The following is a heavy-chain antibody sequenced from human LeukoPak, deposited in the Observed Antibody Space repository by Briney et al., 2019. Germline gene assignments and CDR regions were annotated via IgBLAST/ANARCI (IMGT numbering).Heavy chain of an antibody. CDR2: IIPILGIA. V-gene: IGHV1-69*04. D-gene: IGHD3-16*01. CDR3: ARDGWEVGGVNYYYYYGMDV. J-gene: IGHJ6*02. Sequence: ASVKVSCKASGGTFSSYAISWVRQAPAQGLEWMGRIIPILGIANYAQKFQGRVTITADKSTSTAYMELSSLRSEDTAVYYCARDGWEVGGVNYYYYYGMDVWGQGTTVTVSS. CDR1: GGTFSSYA.